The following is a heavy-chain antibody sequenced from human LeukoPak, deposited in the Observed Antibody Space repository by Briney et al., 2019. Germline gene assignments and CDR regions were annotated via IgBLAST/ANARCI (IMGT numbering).Heavy chain of an antibody. D-gene: IGHD3/OR15-3a*01. Sequence: SETLSLTCTVSGGSISSYYWGWIRQPPGKGLEWIGSIYYTGNTYYNASLKSQVSISIDTSKNQFSLRLTSVTAADTAVYFCARQTGSGLFILPGGQGTLVTVSS. CDR1: GGSISSYY. V-gene: IGHV4-39*01. CDR3: ARQTGSGLFILP. J-gene: IGHJ4*02. CDR2: IYYTGNT.